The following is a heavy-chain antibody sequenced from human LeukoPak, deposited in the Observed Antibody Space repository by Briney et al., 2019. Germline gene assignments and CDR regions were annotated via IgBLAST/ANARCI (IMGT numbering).Heavy chain of an antibody. D-gene: IGHD2-21*02. J-gene: IGHJ4*02. Sequence: PGGSLRLSCAASGFTFSSFGMSWVRQAPGKGLEWVSYINYDGRDVYYADSVKGRFTISRDNAKNSLYLQMNSLRDEDTAVYYCARFVVTANYYFDQWGQGTLVTVSS. CDR3: ARFVVTANYYFDQ. V-gene: IGHV3-48*02. CDR1: GFTFSSFG. CDR2: INYDGRDV.